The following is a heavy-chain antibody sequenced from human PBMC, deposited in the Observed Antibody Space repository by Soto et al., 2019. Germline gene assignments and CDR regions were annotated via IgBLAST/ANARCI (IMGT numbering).Heavy chain of an antibody. CDR1: GGSFTSYA. D-gene: IGHD7-27*01. CDR3: APGPNWGSFFDL. J-gene: IGHJ2*01. V-gene: IGHV1-69*06. Sequence: QVQLVQSGAEVRKPGSSVKVSCKASGGSFTSYAFSWVRQAPGQGLEWMGGINPLFGTHMYAQKFQDRITITGTKSTSTAYLELMRTRTDDTDIYYCAPGPNWGSFFDLWGRGTLLAVSS. CDR2: INPLFGTH.